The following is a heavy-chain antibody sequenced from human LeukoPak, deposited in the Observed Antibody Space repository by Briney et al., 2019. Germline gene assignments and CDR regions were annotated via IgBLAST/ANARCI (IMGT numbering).Heavy chain of an antibody. V-gene: IGHV7-4-1*02. J-gene: IGHJ4*02. Sequence: ASVKVSCKASGYAFTSSAMNWVRQAPGQGLEWMGWINTNTGNPTYAQGFTGRFVFSLDTSVSTAYLQISSLKAEDTAVYYCARDRTGSSWYDFDYWGRGTLVTVSS. CDR1: GYAFTSSA. D-gene: IGHD6-13*01. CDR2: INTNTGNP. CDR3: ARDRTGSSWYDFDY.